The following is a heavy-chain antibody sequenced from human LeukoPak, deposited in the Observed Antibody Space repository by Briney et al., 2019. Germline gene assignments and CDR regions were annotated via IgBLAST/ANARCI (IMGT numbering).Heavy chain of an antibody. V-gene: IGHV3-20*04. D-gene: IGHD6-19*01. CDR3: ARLVSHSSGYN. Sequence: GGSLRLSCAASGFTFDDYGMSWVRQAPGKGLEWVSGINWNGGSTGYADSVKGRFTISRDNAKNSLYLQMNSPRAEDTALYYCARLVSHSSGYNWGQGTLVTVSS. CDR1: GFTFDDYG. J-gene: IGHJ4*02. CDR2: INWNGGST.